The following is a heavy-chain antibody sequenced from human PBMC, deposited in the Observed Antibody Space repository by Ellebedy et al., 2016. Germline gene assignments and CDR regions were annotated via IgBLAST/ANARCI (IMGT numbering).Heavy chain of an antibody. CDR1: GYTFTSYA. CDR3: ARGSERSLIDY. CDR2: INAGNGNA. D-gene: IGHD3-10*01. Sequence: ASVKVSCKASGYTFTSYAMHWVRQAPGQRLEWMGWINAGNGNAKYSQNFQGRVTITRDTSASTIYMELSSLRSEDTAVYYCARGSERSLIDYWGQGTLVTVSS. J-gene: IGHJ4*02. V-gene: IGHV1-3*01.